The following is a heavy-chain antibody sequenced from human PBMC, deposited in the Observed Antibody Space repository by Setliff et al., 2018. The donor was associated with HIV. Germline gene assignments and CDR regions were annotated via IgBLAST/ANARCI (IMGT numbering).Heavy chain of an antibody. Sequence: GASVKVSCKASGDTFSNNAINWVRQAPGHGLEWMGKIIPLLDRTHYVQKFQGRVTFSADESTTTAYMELRSLKYEDAAVYYCARDLVRSGYPSVGYWGQGTLVTVSS. D-gene: IGHD6-25*01. CDR2: IIPLLDRT. V-gene: IGHV1-69*11. CDR3: ARDLVRSGYPSVGY. J-gene: IGHJ4*02. CDR1: GDTFSNNA.